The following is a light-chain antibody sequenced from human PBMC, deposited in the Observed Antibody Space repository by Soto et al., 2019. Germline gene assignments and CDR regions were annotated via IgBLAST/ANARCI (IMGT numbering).Light chain of an antibody. V-gene: IGKV4-1*01. J-gene: IGKJ1*01. CDR3: SHHRT. CDR2: CAS. Sequence: DIVMTPSPDSLAVSLGERATINCKSSQSVLYSSKNKNYLAWYQQKTGQPPKLLIDCASTRESWVPDRFSGSVSGTDSTLTISSLQAEDVAVYYCSHHRTFGQGTKVEIK. CDR1: QSVLYSSKNKNY.